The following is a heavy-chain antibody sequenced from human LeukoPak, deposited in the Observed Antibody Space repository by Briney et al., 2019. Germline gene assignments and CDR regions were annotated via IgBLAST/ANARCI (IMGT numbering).Heavy chain of an antibody. Sequence: SETLSLTCAVYGGSFSGYYWSWIRQPPGKGLEWIGEINHSGSTNYNPSLKSRVTISVDTSKNQFSLKLSSVTAADTAVYYCATSGGSATSKFDHWGQGALVTVSS. CDR3: ATSGGSATSKFDH. CDR1: GGSFSGYY. V-gene: IGHV4-34*01. J-gene: IGHJ4*02. CDR2: INHSGST. D-gene: IGHD3-10*01.